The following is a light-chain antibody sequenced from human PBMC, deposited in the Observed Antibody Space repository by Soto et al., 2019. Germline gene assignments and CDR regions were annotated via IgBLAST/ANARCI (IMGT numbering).Light chain of an antibody. V-gene: IGKV3-15*01. Sequence: EIVMTQSPATLSVSPGERATLSCRASQSVSSNLAWYQQKPGQAPRLLIYGASTRATGIPARFSGSGSGTEFTLTISSLQSEECAVYYCQQYNNWPPMAFGQGTKVEIK. J-gene: IGKJ1*01. CDR2: GAS. CDR1: QSVSSN. CDR3: QQYNNWPPMA.